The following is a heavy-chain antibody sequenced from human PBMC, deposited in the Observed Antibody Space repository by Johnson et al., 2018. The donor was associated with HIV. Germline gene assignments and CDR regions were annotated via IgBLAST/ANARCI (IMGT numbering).Heavy chain of an antibody. CDR2: ISYDGSNK. J-gene: IGHJ3*02. CDR3: ARESGGMYSSGWYGLGAFDI. V-gene: IGHV3-30*03. CDR1: GFTFSSYG. D-gene: IGHD6-19*01. Sequence: QVQLVESGGGVVQPGRSLRLSCAASGFTFSSYGMHWVRQAPGKGLEWVAVISYDGSNKYYVDSVKGRFTITIDNSRNTMYLQMNSRRAEDTAVYYCARESGGMYSSGWYGLGAFDIWGQGTMVTVSS.